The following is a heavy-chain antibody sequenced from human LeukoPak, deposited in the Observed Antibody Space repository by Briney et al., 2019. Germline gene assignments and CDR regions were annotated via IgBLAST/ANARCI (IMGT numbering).Heavy chain of an antibody. CDR2: IIPIFGTA. V-gene: IGHV1-69*06. D-gene: IGHD2-8*01. CDR3: ARDGYCTNGVCYGAPFDP. CDR1: GGTFSSYA. J-gene: IGHJ5*02. Sequence: ASVKVSCKASGGTFSSYAISWVRQAPGQGLEWMGGIIPIFGTANYAQKFQGRVTITADKSTSTAYMELSSLRSEDTAVYYCARDGYCTNGVCYGAPFDPWGQGTLVTVSS.